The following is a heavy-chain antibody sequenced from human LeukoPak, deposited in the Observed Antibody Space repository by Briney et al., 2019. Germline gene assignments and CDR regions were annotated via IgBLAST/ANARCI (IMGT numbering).Heavy chain of an antibody. D-gene: IGHD2-2*01. V-gene: IGHV4-39*01. J-gene: IGHJ6*03. CDR1: GGSISSHSYY. Sequence: SETLSLSCTSSGGSISSHSYYWGWIRQPPGKGVEWIGSMYYSGITYYNPSLKSRVTMSVDTSKNQFSLTLSSVTAADTAVYYCASTNLKYCSSTNCYGKYYYYYYMDVLGKGTTVTVSS. CDR2: MYYSGIT. CDR3: ASTNLKYCSSTNCYGKYYYYYYMDV.